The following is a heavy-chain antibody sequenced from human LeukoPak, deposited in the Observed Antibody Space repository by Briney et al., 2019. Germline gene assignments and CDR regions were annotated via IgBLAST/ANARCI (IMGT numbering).Heavy chain of an antibody. CDR1: GGSISSGGYY. D-gene: IGHD3-3*01. CDR2: IYHSGST. J-gene: IGHJ4*02. Sequence: SETLSLTCTVSGGSISSGGYYWSWIRQPPGKGLEWIGYIYHSGSTYYNPSLKSRVTISVDRSKNQFSLKLSSVTAADTAVYYCARGGFWSGYLEYWGQGTLVTVSS. CDR3: ARGGFWSGYLEY. V-gene: IGHV4-30-2*01.